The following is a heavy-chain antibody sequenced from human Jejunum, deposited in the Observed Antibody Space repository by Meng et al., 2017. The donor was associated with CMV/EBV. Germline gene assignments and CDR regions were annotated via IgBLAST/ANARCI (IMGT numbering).Heavy chain of an antibody. J-gene: IGHJ4*02. Sequence: ASRFTFSTSDMHWVRQATGKGLEWVSGIGTVGDTYYPDSVKGRFTISRDDSKNTLYLQMNSLRAEDTAVYYCAKDKYGRSTLADYWGQGTLVTVSS. D-gene: IGHD6-6*01. CDR1: RFTFSTSD. CDR3: AKDKYGRSTLADY. CDR2: IGTVGDT. V-gene: IGHV3-13*01.